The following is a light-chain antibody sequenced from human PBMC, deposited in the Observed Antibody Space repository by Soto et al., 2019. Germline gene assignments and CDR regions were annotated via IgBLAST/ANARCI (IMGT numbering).Light chain of an antibody. CDR2: EVR. V-gene: IGLV2-23*02. CDR1: SNDVGSYNL. CDR3: SSYAGSNTWV. J-gene: IGLJ3*02. Sequence: QSALTQPASVSGSPGQSITISCTGTSNDVGSYNLVSWHQQHPGKAPKVMIYEVRKRPSGVSNRFSGSKSGNTASLTVSGLQAEDEAEYHCSSYAGSNTWVFGGGTQLTVL.